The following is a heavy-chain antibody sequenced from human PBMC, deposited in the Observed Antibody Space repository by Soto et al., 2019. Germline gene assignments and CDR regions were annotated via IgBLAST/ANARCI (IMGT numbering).Heavy chain of an antibody. V-gene: IGHV4-34*01. D-gene: IGHD5-18*01. CDR1: GGSFSGYY. CDR2: INHSGST. CDR3: AREDRYSYVGRQFDY. Sequence: SETLSLTCAVYGGSFSGYYWSWIRQPPGKGLEWIGEINHSGSTNYNPSLKSRVTISVDTSKNQFSLKLSSVTAADTAEYYCAREDRYSYVGRQFDYWGQGTLVTVSS. J-gene: IGHJ4*02.